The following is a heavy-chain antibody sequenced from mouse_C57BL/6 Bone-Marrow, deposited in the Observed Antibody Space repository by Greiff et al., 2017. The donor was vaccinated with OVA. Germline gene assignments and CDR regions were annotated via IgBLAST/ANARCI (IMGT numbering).Heavy chain of an antibody. Sequence: EVKVVESGGGLVKPGGSLKLSCAASGFTFSSYAMSWVRQTPEKRLEWVATISDGGSYTYYPDNVKGRFTISRDNAKNNLYLQMSHLKSEDTAMYYCARAGTYYFDYWGQGTTLTVSS. CDR2: ISDGGSYT. D-gene: IGHD4-1*01. J-gene: IGHJ2*01. CDR1: GFTFSSYA. V-gene: IGHV5-4*03. CDR3: ARAGTYYFDY.